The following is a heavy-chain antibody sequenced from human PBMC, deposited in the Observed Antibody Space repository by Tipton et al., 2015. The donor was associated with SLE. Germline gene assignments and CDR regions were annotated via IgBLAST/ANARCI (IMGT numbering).Heavy chain of an antibody. Sequence: TLSLTCTVSGGSISSRSYYWGWISQPPGKGLEWIGSIYYTGSTYYNPSLKSRVTILVDTSKNHFSLKMTSVTAADTAVYYCARSYSDMIRLDPWGQGTLVTVSS. D-gene: IGHD3-22*01. CDR1: GGSISSRSYY. CDR2: IYYTGST. V-gene: IGHV4-39*07. J-gene: IGHJ5*02. CDR3: ARSYSDMIRLDP.